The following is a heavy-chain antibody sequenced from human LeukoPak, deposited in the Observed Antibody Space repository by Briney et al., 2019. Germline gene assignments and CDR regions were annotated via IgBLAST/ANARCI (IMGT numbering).Heavy chain of an antibody. Sequence: ASVKVSCKASGYTFTSYGISWVRQAPGQGLEWMGWISAYNGNTNYAQKLQGRVTITADESTSTAYMELSSLRSEDTAVYYCARTLDSSGYYERFDYWGQGTLVTVSS. D-gene: IGHD3-22*01. J-gene: IGHJ4*02. CDR2: ISAYNGNT. V-gene: IGHV1-18*01. CDR1: GYTFTSYG. CDR3: ARTLDSSGYYERFDY.